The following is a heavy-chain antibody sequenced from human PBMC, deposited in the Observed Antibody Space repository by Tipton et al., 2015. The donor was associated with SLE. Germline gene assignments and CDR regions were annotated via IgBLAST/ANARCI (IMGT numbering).Heavy chain of an antibody. CDR1: GGSISSRNYY. CDR2: MSSRGSA. CDR3: ARGLRYFDCLSKESDYCDF. V-gene: IGHV4-39*07. J-gene: IGHJ4*02. D-gene: IGHD3-9*01. Sequence: TLSLTCTVSGGSISSRNYYCGWIRQPPGKGLEWIGRMSSRGSAYDNPSLKNRVSVSLDTSKNQFSLRLSSVTAADTAVYYCARGLRYFDCLSKESDYCDFWGQGTLVTVSS.